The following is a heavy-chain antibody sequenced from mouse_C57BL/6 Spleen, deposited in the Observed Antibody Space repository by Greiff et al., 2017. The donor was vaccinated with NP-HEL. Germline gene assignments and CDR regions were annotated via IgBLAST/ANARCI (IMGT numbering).Heavy chain of an antibody. CDR3: TRYYGSSSYYFDY. Sequence: QVQLQHSGAELVRPGASVTLSCKASGYTFTDYEMHWVKQTPVHGLEWIGAIDPETGGTAYNQKFKGKAILTADKSSSTAYMELRSLTSEDSAVYYCTRYYGSSSYYFDYWGQGTTLTVSS. V-gene: IGHV1-15*01. CDR2: IDPETGGT. CDR1: GYTFTDYE. D-gene: IGHD1-1*01. J-gene: IGHJ2*01.